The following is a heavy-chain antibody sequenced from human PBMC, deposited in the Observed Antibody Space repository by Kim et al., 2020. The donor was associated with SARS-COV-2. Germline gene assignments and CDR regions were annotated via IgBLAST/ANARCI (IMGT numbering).Heavy chain of an antibody. Sequence: GGSLRLSCAASGFTFSSYAMSWVRQAPGKGLEWVSAISGSGGSTYYADSVKGRFTISRDNSKNTLYLQMNSLRAEDTAVYYCAKDRGPNYYGSGSPDAFDIWGQGTMVTVSS. CDR3: AKDRGPNYYGSGSPDAFDI. CDR2: ISGSGGST. D-gene: IGHD3-10*01. J-gene: IGHJ3*02. V-gene: IGHV3-23*01. CDR1: GFTFSSYA.